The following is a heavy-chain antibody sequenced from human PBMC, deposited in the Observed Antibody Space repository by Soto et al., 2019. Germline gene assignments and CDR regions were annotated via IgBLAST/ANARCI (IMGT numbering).Heavy chain of an antibody. J-gene: IGHJ6*02. V-gene: IGHV4-59*01. CDR2: NYYSGRT. D-gene: IGHD6-6*01. Sequence: SETLSLTCTVSGGSNSSYYWSRIRQPTGKGLEWIGYNYYSGRTNCNPSLKSRVTISEDPSKNQFSLKLSSVTAADTAVYHCARSRLGIAARPDYSGMDVWGQGTTVTVSS. CDR1: GGSNSSYY. CDR3: ARSRLGIAARPDYSGMDV.